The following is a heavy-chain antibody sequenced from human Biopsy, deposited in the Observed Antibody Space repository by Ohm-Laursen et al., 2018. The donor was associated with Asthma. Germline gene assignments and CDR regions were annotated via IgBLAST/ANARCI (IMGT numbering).Heavy chain of an antibody. CDR3: AKITTDRQKANNWFDP. Sequence: SLRLSCAASGFTFSNYGMHWVRQAPGKGLEWVSSISASDVRTFYADSVKGRFTVSRDSSRNTLYLQLSTLRVEDTAAYFCAKITTDRQKANNWFDPWGQGTLVTVSS. J-gene: IGHJ5*02. CDR2: ISASDVRT. V-gene: IGHV3-23*01. CDR1: GFTFSNYG. D-gene: IGHD3-22*01.